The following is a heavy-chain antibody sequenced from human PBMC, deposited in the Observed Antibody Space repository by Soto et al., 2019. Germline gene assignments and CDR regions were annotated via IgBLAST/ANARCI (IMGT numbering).Heavy chain of an antibody. CDR2: ISYDGSNK. CDR3: AKDRGNYGDFDY. D-gene: IGHD3-10*01. J-gene: IGHJ4*02. Sequence: QVQLVESGGGVVQPGRSLRLSCAASGFTFSSYGMHWVRQAPGKGLEWVAVISYDGSNKYYADSVKGRFTISRDNSKNTLYLQMNSLRAEDTAVYYCAKDRGNYGDFDYWGQGTLVTVSS. V-gene: IGHV3-30*18. CDR1: GFTFSSYG.